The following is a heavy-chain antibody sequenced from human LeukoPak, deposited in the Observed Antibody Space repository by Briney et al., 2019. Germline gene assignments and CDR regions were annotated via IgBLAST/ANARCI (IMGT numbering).Heavy chain of an antibody. Sequence: PGGSLRLSCAASGFTFSNYWMTWVGQAPGKGLQWVASIRQDANVKYYVDSVKGRFTISRDNAENSLYLQMNSLRAEDTAVYYCARWADDSGIYYIASWGQGSLVIVSS. V-gene: IGHV3-7*01. CDR3: ARWADDSGIYYIAS. CDR2: IRQDANVK. J-gene: IGHJ5*02. CDR1: GFTFSNYW. D-gene: IGHD3-10*01.